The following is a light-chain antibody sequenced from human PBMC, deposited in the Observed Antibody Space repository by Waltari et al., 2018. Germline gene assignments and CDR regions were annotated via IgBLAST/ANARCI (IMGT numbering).Light chain of an antibody. CDR1: SSDIGAYHY. J-gene: IGLJ2*01. CDR2: DVS. V-gene: IGLV2-14*01. CDR3: ASYTSGSTHVA. Sequence: QSALTQPASVSGSPGQSITISCTGTSSDIGAYHYVSWYQQFPAKAPKLIIYDVSKRPSGVSNRFSGSKSGASASLTISGLQVDDEAHYHCASYTSGSTHVAFGGGTQLTVL.